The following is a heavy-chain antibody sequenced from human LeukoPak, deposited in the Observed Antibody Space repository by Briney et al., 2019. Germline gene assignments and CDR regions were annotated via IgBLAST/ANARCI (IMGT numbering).Heavy chain of an antibody. Sequence: ASVKVSCKASGYTFTGYYIHWVRQAPGQGLEWMGWINPKSGGANYAQKFQGRVTMTRDTSISTAYMELSRLRSVDTAVYFCAKDLTPDGLYELDSWGQGTLITVSS. CDR3: AKDLTPDGLYELDS. CDR2: INPKSGGA. CDR1: GYTFTGYY. J-gene: IGHJ4*02. D-gene: IGHD5/OR15-5a*01. V-gene: IGHV1-2*02.